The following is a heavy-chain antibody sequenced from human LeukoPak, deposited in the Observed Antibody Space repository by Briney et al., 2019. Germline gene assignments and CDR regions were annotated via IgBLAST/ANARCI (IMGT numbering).Heavy chain of an antibody. CDR1: GGSISSSNYY. CDR2: IYYSGST. V-gene: IGHV4-39*01. CDR3: ASRGYTYGPLD. J-gene: IGHJ4*02. Sequence: PSETLSLTCTVSGGSISSSNYYWGWIRQPPGKGLEWIGSIYYSGSTYYNASLKSRVTIPVDTSEKQFSLTLTSVTAADTAVYYCASRGYTYGPLDWGQGTLVSVSS. D-gene: IGHD5-18*01.